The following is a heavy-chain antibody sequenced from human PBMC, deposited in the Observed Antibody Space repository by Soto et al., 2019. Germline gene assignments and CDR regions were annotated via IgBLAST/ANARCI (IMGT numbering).Heavy chain of an antibody. CDR2: IHYSGTT. CDR1: GGSMTNYF. J-gene: IGHJ4*02. V-gene: IGHV4-59*01. CDR3: AAGEASSRNLAPYYLDF. Sequence: ETLSLTCTDSGGSMTNYFWTWIRQPPGKGLEWIGYIHYSGTTSFFPSYNPSLRSRVTISEDTSKNQFSLKLLSVTTADTAVYFCAAGEASSRNLAPYYLDFWGQGTLVTVSS. D-gene: IGHD6-13*01.